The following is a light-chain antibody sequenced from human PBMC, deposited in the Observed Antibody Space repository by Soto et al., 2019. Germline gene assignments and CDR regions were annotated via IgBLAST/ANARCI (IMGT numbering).Light chain of an antibody. CDR3: SSYTSSITYV. J-gene: IGLJ1*01. V-gene: IGLV2-14*01. CDR2: EVI. CDR1: SSDVGGYNF. Sequence: QSALTQPASVSGSPGQSITISCTGTSSDVGGYNFVSWYQQHPGKAPKLMIYEVINRPSGVSNRFSGSKSGNTASLTISGLQADDEADYYCSSYTSSITYVFGTGTKLTVL.